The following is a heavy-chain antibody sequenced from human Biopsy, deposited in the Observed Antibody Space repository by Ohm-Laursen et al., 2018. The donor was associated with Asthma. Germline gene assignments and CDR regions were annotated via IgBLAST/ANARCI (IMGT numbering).Heavy chain of an antibody. J-gene: IGHJ4*02. CDR1: GVSIRSYY. Sequence: SDTLSLTCTVSGVSIRSYYWTWIRRPPGKGLEWIGNIHYSDSTYSNPSLKSRVTISVDTSKKQISLRLSSVIAADTAVYYCAGFCSGGNCPDHWGQGTLVTVSS. V-gene: IGHV4-59*07. CDR2: IHYSDST. CDR3: AGFCSGGNCPDH. D-gene: IGHD2-15*01.